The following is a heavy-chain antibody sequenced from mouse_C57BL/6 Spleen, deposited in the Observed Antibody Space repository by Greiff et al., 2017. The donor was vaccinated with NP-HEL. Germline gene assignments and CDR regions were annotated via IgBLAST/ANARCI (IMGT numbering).Heavy chain of an antibody. J-gene: IGHJ1*03. D-gene: IGHD4-1*01. V-gene: IGHV5-4*01. CDR2: ISDGGSYT. CDR1: GFTFSSYA. CDR3: ARAQGNWDWYFDV. Sequence: EVQRVESGGGLVKPGGSLKLSCAASGFTFSSYAMSWVRQTPEKRLEWVATISDGGSYTYYPDNVKGRFTISRDNAKNNLYLQMSHLKSEDTAMYYCARAQGNWDWYFDVWGTGTTVTVSS.